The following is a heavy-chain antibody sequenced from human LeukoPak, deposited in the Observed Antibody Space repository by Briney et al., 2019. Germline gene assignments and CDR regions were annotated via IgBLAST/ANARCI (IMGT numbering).Heavy chain of an antibody. CDR2: INHSGST. CDR1: GASFSGYY. J-gene: IGHJ6*02. D-gene: IGHD1-26*01. V-gene: IGHV4-34*01. CDR3: ARGRIVGMLTRGYYYYGMDV. Sequence: SETLSLTCAVYGASFSGYYWSWIRQPPGKGLEGFGEINHSGSTTYNPSLKSRVTISVDTSKNQFSLKLSSVTAADTAVYYCARGRIVGMLTRGYYYYGMDVWGQGTTVTVSS.